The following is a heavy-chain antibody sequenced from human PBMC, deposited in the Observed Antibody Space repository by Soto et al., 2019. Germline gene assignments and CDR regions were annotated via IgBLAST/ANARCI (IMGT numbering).Heavy chain of an antibody. V-gene: IGHV4-39*01. CDR2: IYYSGST. Sequence: SETLSLTCTVSGGSISSSIYYWGWIRQPPGKGLEWIVSIYYSGSTYYNPSLKSRVTISVDTSKNQFSLKLSSVTAADTAVYYCATWDIVVVTATYDPLRQGTLVTVSS. J-gene: IGHJ5*02. CDR3: ATWDIVVVTATYDP. CDR1: GGSISSSIYY. D-gene: IGHD2-2*01.